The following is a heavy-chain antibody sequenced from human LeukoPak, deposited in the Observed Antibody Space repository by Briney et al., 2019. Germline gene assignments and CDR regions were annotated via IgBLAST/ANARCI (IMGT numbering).Heavy chain of an antibody. CDR1: GYTFTAYY. CDR3: AAGRGYCGGGSCYGDDAFDI. CDR2: INPNSGGT. V-gene: IGHV1-2*02. J-gene: IGHJ3*02. D-gene: IGHD2-15*01. Sequence: ASVTVSCKASGYTFTAYYMHWLRQAPGQGLEWMGWINPNSGGTNYAQKFQGRVTMSRDTSISTDYMELSRLRSDDTAVYYWAAGRGYCGGGSCYGDDAFDIWGQGTMVTVSS.